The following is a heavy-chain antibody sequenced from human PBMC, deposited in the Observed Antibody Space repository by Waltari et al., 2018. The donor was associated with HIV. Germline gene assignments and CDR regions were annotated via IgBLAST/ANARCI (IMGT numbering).Heavy chain of an antibody. Sequence: QVQLAQSGAEVKQPGASVKISCKASGYTLTGYYRHRVRQAPGQGLEWMGGTTPDKGSTTSAQKFQRSVTMTRDTAISTAYMELSRLRSDDTSVYYCARGICNGCSCYSYYLDYWGQGTLVTVSS. D-gene: IGHD2-15*01. CDR3: ARGICNGCSCYSYYLDY. CDR2: TTPDKGST. V-gene: IGHV1-2*02. CDR1: GYTLTGYY. J-gene: IGHJ4*02.